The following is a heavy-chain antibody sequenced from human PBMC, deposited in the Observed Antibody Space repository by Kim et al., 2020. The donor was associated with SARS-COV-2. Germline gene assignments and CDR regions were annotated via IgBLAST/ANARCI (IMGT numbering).Heavy chain of an antibody. CDR2: IYSGGST. CDR1: GFTVSSNY. Sequence: GGSLRLSCAASGFTVSSNYMSWVRQAPGKGLEWVSVIYSGGSTYYSDSVMGRFAISRDNYTNTLQLQMNSLRAEDTAVYYYARGKYYYGIDVWCQGTKVT. CDR3: ARGKYYYGIDV. V-gene: IGHV3-66*01. J-gene: IGHJ6*02.